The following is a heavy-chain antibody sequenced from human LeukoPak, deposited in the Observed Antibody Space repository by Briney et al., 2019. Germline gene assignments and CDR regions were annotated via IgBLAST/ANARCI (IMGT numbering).Heavy chain of an antibody. V-gene: IGHV4-59*08. CDR2: IYYSGST. Sequence: SETLSLTCTVSGGSISSYYWSWIRQPPGKRLEWIGYIYYSGSTNYNPSLKSRVTISVDTSKNQFSLKLSSVTAADTAVYYCARKRIAAAGTPEYYFDYWGQGTLVTVSS. CDR3: ARKRIAAAGTPEYYFDY. CDR1: GGSISSYY. J-gene: IGHJ4*02. D-gene: IGHD6-13*01.